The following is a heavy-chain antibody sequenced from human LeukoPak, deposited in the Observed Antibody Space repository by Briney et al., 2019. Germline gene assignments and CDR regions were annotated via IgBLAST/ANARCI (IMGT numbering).Heavy chain of an antibody. CDR3: ARHARGYDRRFLDY. D-gene: IGHD5-12*01. J-gene: IGHJ4*02. Sequence: PGGSLRLSCAASGFTFSSYSMNWVRQAPGKGLEWVSSISSSSSYIYYADSVKGRFTISRDNAKNSLYLQMNSLRAEDTAVYYCARHARGYDRRFLDYWGQGTLVTVSS. V-gene: IGHV3-21*01. CDR2: ISSSSSYI. CDR1: GFTFSSYS.